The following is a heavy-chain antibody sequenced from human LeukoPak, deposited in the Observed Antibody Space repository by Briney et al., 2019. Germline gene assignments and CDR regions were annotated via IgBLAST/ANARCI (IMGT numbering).Heavy chain of an antibody. CDR1: GFTFSSFA. J-gene: IGHJ3*01. V-gene: IGHV3-23*01. CDR2: FSGSGGST. Sequence: PGGSLRLSCVVSGFTFSSFAMSWVRQAPGKGLEWVSTFSGSGGSTYYADSVKGRFSISRDNSKNTLYLQMNSLRVEDTAVYYCARDSTGWQANAYDVWGQGTMVTVSS. D-gene: IGHD6-19*01. CDR3: ARDSTGWQANAYDV.